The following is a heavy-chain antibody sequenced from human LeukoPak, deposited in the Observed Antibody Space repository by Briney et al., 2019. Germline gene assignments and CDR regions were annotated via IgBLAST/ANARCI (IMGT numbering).Heavy chain of an antibody. CDR2: IYYSGDT. J-gene: IGHJ3*02. Sequence: SETLSLTCTVSRGSISGYSWSWIRQSPGGGLEWIGYIYYSGDTAYNPSLRSRVTMSVDTSKNQFSLQLRSMTTADTAVYYCARAPRGSSSSAFDIWGQGTVVTVSS. D-gene: IGHD2-2*01. V-gene: IGHV4-59*01. CDR3: ARAPRGSSSSAFDI. CDR1: RGSISGYS.